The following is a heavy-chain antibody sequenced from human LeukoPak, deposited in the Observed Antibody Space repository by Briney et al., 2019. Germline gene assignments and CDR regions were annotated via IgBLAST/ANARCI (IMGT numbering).Heavy chain of an antibody. V-gene: IGHV4-39*01. Sequence: PSETLSLTCTVSGASVSSTDFYWGWIRQPPGKGLEWIGSLAYSGSTYYNPSLKSRVTIFGDTSKNQFSLKVTSVTAADTAVYYCARVGGYRVFGDYWGQGTLVTVSS. CDR3: ARVGGYRVFGDY. CDR2: LAYSGST. J-gene: IGHJ4*02. CDR1: GASVSSTDFY. D-gene: IGHD3-22*01.